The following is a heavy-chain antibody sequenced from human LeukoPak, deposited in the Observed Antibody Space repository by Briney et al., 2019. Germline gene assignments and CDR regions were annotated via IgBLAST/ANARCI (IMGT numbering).Heavy chain of an antibody. J-gene: IGHJ6*03. V-gene: IGHV3-23*01. CDR1: GFTFSRYV. CDR3: AKGRVSYSGYELGRAYYYYDMDV. Sequence: GGSLRLSCAASGFTFSRYVMTWFRQAPGKGLQWLSNISGNGGSTNNADSVKGRFTNSRDNSNSTLYLQMNSLRVDDTAVYYCAKGRVSYSGYELGRAYYYYDMDVWGQGTTVTVSS. D-gene: IGHD5-12*01. CDR2: ISGNGGST.